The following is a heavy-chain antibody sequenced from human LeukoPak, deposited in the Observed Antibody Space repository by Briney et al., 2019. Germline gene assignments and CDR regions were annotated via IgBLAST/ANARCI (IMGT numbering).Heavy chain of an antibody. D-gene: IGHD2-2*01. CDR3: ASASPAGDY. CDR2: IKQDGSER. J-gene: IGHJ4*02. CDR1: GFTFSRFG. V-gene: IGHV3-7*01. Sequence: QAGGSLRLSCAASGFTFSRFGMIWVRKAPGKGLEWVANIKQDGSERYYVDSVKGRFTISRENAKNSLHLQMNSLRAEDTAMYYCASASPAGDYWGQGTLVTVSS.